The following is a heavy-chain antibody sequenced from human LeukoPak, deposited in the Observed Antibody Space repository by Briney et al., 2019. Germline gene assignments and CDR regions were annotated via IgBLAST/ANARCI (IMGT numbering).Heavy chain of an antibody. J-gene: IGHJ4*02. CDR1: GGSISSGGYY. CDR2: IYYSGST. V-gene: IGHV4-31*03. Sequence: SETQSLTCTVSGGSISSGGYYWSWIRQHPGKGLEWIGYIYYSGSTYYNPSLKSRVTISVDTSKNQFSLKLSSVTAADTAVYYCARVSQGSLDYWGQGTLVTVSS. CDR3: ARVSQGSLDY.